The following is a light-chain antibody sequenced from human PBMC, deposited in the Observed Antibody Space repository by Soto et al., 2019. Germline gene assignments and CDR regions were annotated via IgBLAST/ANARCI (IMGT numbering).Light chain of an antibody. Sequence: QSALTQPASVSGSPGQSITISCTGTSSDVGSYNLGSWYQQYPGKAPKLMIYEGSKRPSGVSNRFSGSKSGNTASLTISGLRAEDEADYYCCTYAGSSTLVFGGGTKLTVL. CDR1: SSDVGSYNL. J-gene: IGLJ2*01. CDR2: EGS. CDR3: CTYAGSSTLV. V-gene: IGLV2-23*01.